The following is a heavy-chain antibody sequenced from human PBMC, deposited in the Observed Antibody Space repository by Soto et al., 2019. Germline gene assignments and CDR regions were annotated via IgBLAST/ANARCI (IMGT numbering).Heavy chain of an antibody. D-gene: IGHD4-4*01. CDR2: MNPNSGNT. V-gene: IGHV1-8*01. CDR1: GYTFTSYD. J-gene: IGHJ6*03. CDR3: ARGHPTVPYYYYYYMDV. Sequence: ASVKVSCKASGYTFTSYDINWVRQATGQGLEWMGWMNPNSGNTGYAQKFQGRVTMTRNTSISTAYMELSSLRSEDTAVYYCARGHPTVPYYYYYYMDVWGKGTTVTVSS.